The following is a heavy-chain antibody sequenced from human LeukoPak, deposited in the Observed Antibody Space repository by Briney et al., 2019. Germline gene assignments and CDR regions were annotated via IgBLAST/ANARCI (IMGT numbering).Heavy chain of an antibody. V-gene: IGHV3-7*01. CDR1: GFTFSDYW. D-gene: IGHD2-15*01. J-gene: IGHJ4*02. CDR3: ARDLSGPSVY. CDR2: TKPDEGEK. Sequence: GESLRLSCAASGFTFSDYWMSWLRQAPGKGLEWVANTKPDEGEKYYVDSVKGRFTISRDNAKNSLYLQMNSLRAEDTAVYYCARDLSGPSVYWGQGTLVTVSS.